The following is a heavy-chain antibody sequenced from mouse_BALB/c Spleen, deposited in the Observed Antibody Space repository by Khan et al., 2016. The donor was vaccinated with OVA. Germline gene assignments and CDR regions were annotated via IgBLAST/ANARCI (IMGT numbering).Heavy chain of an antibody. J-gene: IGHJ2*01. CDR1: GFTFSSFG. CDR2: ISSGGSYT. V-gene: IGHV5-6*01. D-gene: IGHD2-5*01. Sequence: EVELVESGGDLVKPGGSLKLSCAASGFTFSSFGMSWIRQTPDKRLEWVATISSGGSYTYYPDSVKGRFIIFRDNAKNTLYLQMSSLKSEDTAMYYCARQYSNSFFEYWGQGTTLTVSS. CDR3: ARQYSNSFFEY.